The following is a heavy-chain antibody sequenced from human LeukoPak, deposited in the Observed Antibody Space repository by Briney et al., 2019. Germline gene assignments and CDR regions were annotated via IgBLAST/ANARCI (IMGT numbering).Heavy chain of an antibody. CDR1: GYSFTSYW. CDR2: IYPGDSDT. V-gene: IGHV5-51*01. J-gene: IGHJ3*02. Sequence: GESLKISCKGSGYSFTSYWIGWVRQMPGKGLEWMGIIYPGDSDTRFSPSFQGQVTISADKSISTAYLQWSSLKASDTAMYYCARHYYDSKHGRAFDIWGQGTMVTVSS. CDR3: ARHYYDSKHGRAFDI. D-gene: IGHD3-22*01.